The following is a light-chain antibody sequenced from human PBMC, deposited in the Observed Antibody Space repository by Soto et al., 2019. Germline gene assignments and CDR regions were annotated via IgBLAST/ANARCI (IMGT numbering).Light chain of an antibody. V-gene: IGKV3-11*01. Sequence: EIVLTQSPATLSLSPGERATLSCRASQSVSSYLAWYQQKPGQAPRLLIYDASNRATGIPARFSGSGSGTDFTLTISSLEPDDFAVYYCQQRSNWPAFTFGPGTQVDIK. CDR3: QQRSNWPAFT. CDR2: DAS. CDR1: QSVSSY. J-gene: IGKJ3*01.